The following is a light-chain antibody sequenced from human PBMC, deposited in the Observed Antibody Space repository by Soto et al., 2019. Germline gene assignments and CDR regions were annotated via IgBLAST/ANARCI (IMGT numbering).Light chain of an antibody. Sequence: QSALTQPASVSGSPGQSITIPCTGTSSDVGGYNYVSWYQQHPGKAPKLMIYEVSNRPSGVSNRFSGSKSGNTAALTISGLQAEDEADYYCSSYTSTSTLDVFGGGTQLTVL. CDR1: SSDVGGYNY. CDR2: EVS. CDR3: SSYTSTSTLDV. V-gene: IGLV2-14*01. J-gene: IGLJ3*02.